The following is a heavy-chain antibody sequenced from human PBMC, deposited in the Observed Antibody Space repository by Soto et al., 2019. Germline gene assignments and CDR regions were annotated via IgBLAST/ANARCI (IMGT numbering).Heavy chain of an antibody. Sequence: GGSLRLSCAASGVTFISYGMHWVRQATGKGLEWVAVISYDGSNKYYADSVKGRFTISRDNSKNTLYLQMNSLRAEDTAVYYCAKADSSGWAIQAEYFQHWGQGTLVTVSS. J-gene: IGHJ1*01. D-gene: IGHD6-19*01. CDR3: AKADSSGWAIQAEYFQH. CDR2: ISYDGSNK. V-gene: IGHV3-30*18. CDR1: GVTFISYG.